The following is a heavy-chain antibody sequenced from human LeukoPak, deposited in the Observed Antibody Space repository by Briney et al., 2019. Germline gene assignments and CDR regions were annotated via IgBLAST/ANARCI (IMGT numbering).Heavy chain of an antibody. CDR1: GGTFSSYA. J-gene: IGHJ5*02. V-gene: IGHV1-69*04. CDR3: ARNYGSGSPLNWFDP. D-gene: IGHD3-10*01. Sequence: ASVKVSRKASGGTFSSYAISWVRQAPGQGLECMGRIIPILGIANYAQKFQGRVTITADKSTSTAYMELSSLRSEDTAVYYCARNYGSGSPLNWFDPWGQGTLVTVSS. CDR2: IIPILGIA.